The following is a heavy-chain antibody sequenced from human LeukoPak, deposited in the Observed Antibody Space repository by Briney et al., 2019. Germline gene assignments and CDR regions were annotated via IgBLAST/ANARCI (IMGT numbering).Heavy chain of an antibody. Sequence: GGSLRLSCAASGFTFSNYAMNWVRQAPGKGLEWVASINQDGSEKYYLDSVKGRFTISRDNAKNSLYLQMNSLRDEDTAVYSCARDGVRDGLYFDRWGQGTLVTVSS. CDR1: GFTFSNYA. D-gene: IGHD5-24*01. CDR2: INQDGSEK. V-gene: IGHV3-7*01. CDR3: ARDGVRDGLYFDR. J-gene: IGHJ4*02.